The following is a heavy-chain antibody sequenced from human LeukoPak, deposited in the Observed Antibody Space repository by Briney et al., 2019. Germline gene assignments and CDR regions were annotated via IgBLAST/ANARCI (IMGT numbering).Heavy chain of an antibody. V-gene: IGHV1-2*02. D-gene: IGHD5-24*01. CDR2: INPNTDVT. CDR3: ARKEMGNYFDF. J-gene: IGHJ4*02. Sequence: GASVKVSCKTSGYGFTDYYMHWVRQTPGHGLEWMGWINPNTDVTNSAQKFQGRVTMTRDTSISTVYMELFRLTSDDTAVYYCARKEMGNYFDFWGQGTLVTVST. CDR1: GYGFTDYY.